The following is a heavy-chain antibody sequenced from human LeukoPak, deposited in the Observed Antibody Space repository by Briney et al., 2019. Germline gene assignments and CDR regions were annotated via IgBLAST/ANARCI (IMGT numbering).Heavy chain of an antibody. D-gene: IGHD6-19*01. V-gene: IGHV3-23*01. Sequence: PGGSFRLSCAAPGFSSRDYAMHWVRQAPGKGLEWVSGFSGGGSSTYYADSVKGRFTISRDISKNTLYLQMNSLRAEDTAVYYCASRQDLGWHYDNWGQGTLVTISS. J-gene: IGHJ4*02. CDR1: GFSSRDYA. CDR3: ASRQDLGWHYDN. CDR2: FSGGGSST.